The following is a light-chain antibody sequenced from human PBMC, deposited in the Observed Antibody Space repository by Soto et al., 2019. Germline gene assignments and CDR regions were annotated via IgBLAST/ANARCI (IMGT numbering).Light chain of an antibody. V-gene: IGKV3-15*01. CDR2: VAS. J-gene: IGKJ4*01. CDR3: QQYHVWPLT. Sequence: ERVMTQSPATLSVSPGERATLSCRSSQSVSSNLAWYQQKPGQTPKLLIYVASTRATGIPARCSGSRSGTEFTLTISSLQSEDFAVYYCQQYHVWPLTFGGGTKVEF. CDR1: QSVSSN.